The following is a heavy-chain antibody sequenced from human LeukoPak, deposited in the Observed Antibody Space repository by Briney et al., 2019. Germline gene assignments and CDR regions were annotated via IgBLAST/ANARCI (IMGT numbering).Heavy chain of an antibody. Sequence: GGSLRLSCAASGLTFSRYDMHWVRQAPGNGLEWVALISDDGSGKHYADPVKGRFTISRDNSRNTLYLQMNSLRAEDTAVYYCAREGYYDSSGSHNWFDPWGQGTLVTVSS. D-gene: IGHD3-22*01. CDR2: ISDDGSGK. V-gene: IGHV3-30*03. J-gene: IGHJ5*02. CDR3: AREGYYDSSGSHNWFDP. CDR1: GLTFSRYD.